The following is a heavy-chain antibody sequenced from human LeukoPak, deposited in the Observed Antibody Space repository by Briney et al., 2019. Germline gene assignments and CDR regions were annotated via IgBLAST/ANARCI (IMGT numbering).Heavy chain of an antibody. J-gene: IGHJ4*02. CDR1: GFAFSDHY. V-gene: IGHV3-72*01. Sequence: GGSLRLSCAASGFAFSDHYMDWVRQAPGKGLEWIGRIRNKVNSNTAEYAASVKGRFTISRDDSENSLYLQMNSLRAEDTAVYYCAGRITMVRGVIINWLKRNFDYWGQGTLVTVSS. CDR3: AGRITMVRGVIINWLKRNFDY. CDR2: IRNKVNSNTA. D-gene: IGHD3-10*01.